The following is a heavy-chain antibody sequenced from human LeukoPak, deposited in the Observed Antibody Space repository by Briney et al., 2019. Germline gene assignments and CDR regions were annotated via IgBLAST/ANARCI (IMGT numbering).Heavy chain of an antibody. J-gene: IGHJ3*02. D-gene: IGHD3-10*01. Sequence: SVTLSLTCTVSGGSVSSYYWSWIRQPAGKGLEWIGHIYSSGITNYNPSLKSRVTISLDKSKNQFSLKLSSVTAADTAIYYCARDPSYYYALGDIWGQGIMVTVSS. V-gene: IGHV4-4*07. CDR1: GGSVSSYY. CDR3: ARDPSYYYALGDI. CDR2: IYSSGIT.